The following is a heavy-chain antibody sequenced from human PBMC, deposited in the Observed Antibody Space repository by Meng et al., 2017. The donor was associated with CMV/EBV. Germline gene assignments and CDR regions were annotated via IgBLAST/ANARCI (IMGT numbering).Heavy chain of an antibody. D-gene: IGHD6-19*01. V-gene: IGHV4-59*01. CDR1: GGSISSYY. Sequence: SETLSLTCTVSGGSISSYYRSWIRQPPGKGLEWIGYIYYSGSTNYNPSLKSRVTISVDTSKNQFSLKLSSVTAADTAVYYCARAAGSSSGWYGDDYWGQGTLVTVSS. CDR2: IYYSGST. CDR3: ARAAGSSSGWYGDDY. J-gene: IGHJ4*02.